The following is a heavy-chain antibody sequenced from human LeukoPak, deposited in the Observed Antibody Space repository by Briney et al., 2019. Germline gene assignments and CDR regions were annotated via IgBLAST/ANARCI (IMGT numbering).Heavy chain of an antibody. CDR2: INQRGST. J-gene: IGHJ6*03. CDR3: ARVGRFFLPKGYYYMDV. CDR1: SGSFSGYF. V-gene: IGHV4-34*01. Sequence: SETLSLTCAVYSGSFSGYFWTYVRQPPGMGLEWIGEINQRGSTNYNPSLKSRVTMSVDTSKNQFSLKLSSVTAADTAVYYCARVGRFFLPKGYYYMDVWGKGTTVTVSS. D-gene: IGHD3-3*01.